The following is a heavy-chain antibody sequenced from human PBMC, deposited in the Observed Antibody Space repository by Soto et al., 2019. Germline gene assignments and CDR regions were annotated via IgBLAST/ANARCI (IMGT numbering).Heavy chain of an antibody. J-gene: IGHJ6*02. D-gene: IGHD3-9*01. CDR1: GFTFSSYS. CDR3: ARDRYDILTGYWSRYSGMDV. V-gene: IGHV3-21*01. CDR2: ISSSSSYI. Sequence: GGSLRLSCAASGFTFSSYSMNWVRQAPGKGLEWVSSISSSSSYIYYADSVKGRFTISRDNAKNSLYLQMNSLRAEDTAVYYCARDRYDILTGYWSRYSGMDVWGQGTTVTVSS.